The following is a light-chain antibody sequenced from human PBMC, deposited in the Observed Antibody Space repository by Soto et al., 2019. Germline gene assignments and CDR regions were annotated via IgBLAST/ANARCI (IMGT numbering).Light chain of an antibody. V-gene: IGKV3-15*01. CDR2: GAS. CDR1: QSVTTN. J-gene: IGKJ1*01. CDR3: QQYNNWPPWT. Sequence: EVVMTQSPATLAVCPAEVPTLSCRASQSVTTNMAWYQQTPGQAPRLLSYGASTRATGIPARFSGSGSGTDFTLTISSLQSEDFAVYYCQQYNNWPPWTFGQGTKVDIK.